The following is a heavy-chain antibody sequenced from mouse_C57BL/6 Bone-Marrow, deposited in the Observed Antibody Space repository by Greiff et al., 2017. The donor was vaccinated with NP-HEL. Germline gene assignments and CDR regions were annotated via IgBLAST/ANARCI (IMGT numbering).Heavy chain of an antibody. J-gene: IGHJ4*01. V-gene: IGHV1-85*01. CDR2: IYPRDGST. Sequence: VKLVESGPELVKPGASVKLSCKASGYTFTSYDINWVKQRPGQGLEWIGWIYPRDGSTKYNEKFKGKATLTVDTSSSTAYMELHSLTSEDSAVYFCARCSTYAMDYWGQGTSVTVSS. CDR1: GYTFTSYD. D-gene: IGHD1-1*01. CDR3: ARCSTYAMDY.